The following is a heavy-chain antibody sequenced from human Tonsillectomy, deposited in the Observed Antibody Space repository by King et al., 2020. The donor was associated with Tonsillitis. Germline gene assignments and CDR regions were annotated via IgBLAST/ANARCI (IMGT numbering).Heavy chain of an antibody. CDR1: GGSISSYY. CDR2: IYYSGST. CDR3: ARGAIGTTLFDWYFDL. Sequence: QLQESGPGLVKPSETLSLTCTVSGGSISSYYWSWIRQPPGKGLEWIGYIYYSGSTNYNPSLKSRVTISVDTSKNQFSLKLSSVTAAATAVYYCARGAIGTTLFDWYFDLWGRGTLVTVSS. D-gene: IGHD1-7*01. V-gene: IGHV4-59*01. J-gene: IGHJ2*01.